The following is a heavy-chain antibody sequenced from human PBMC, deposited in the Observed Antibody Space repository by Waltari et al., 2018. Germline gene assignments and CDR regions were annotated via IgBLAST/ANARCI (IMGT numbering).Heavy chain of an antibody. CDR3: ARGFDP. V-gene: IGHV4-34*01. J-gene: IGHJ5*02. CDR1: GGYFSGYY. CDR2: INHSGST. Sequence: QVQLQQWGAGLLKPSETLSLTCAVSGGYFSGYYWSWIRQPPGKGLEWIGEINHSGSTNYNPSLKSRVTISVDTSKNQFSLKLSSVTAADTAVYYCARGFDPWGQGTLVTVSS.